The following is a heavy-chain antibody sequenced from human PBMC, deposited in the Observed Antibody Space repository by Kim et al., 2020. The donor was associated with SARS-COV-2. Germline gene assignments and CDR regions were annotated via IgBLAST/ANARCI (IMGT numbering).Heavy chain of an antibody. V-gene: IGHV3-30*01. CDR3: ARKYDFFDY. CDR2: GRKK. D-gene: IGHD2-2*01. Sequence: GRKKYYADSVKGRFSISRENSKNTLYLQMNSLRAEDTAVYYCARKYDFFDYWGQGTLVTVSS. J-gene: IGHJ4*02.